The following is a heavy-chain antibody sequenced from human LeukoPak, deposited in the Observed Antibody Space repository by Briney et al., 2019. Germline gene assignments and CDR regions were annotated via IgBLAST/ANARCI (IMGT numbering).Heavy chain of an antibody. Sequence: ASVKVSCKASGYTFTRYGISWVRQDPGQGLEWMGWISAYNDNTNYAQKLQGRVTMTTDTSTSTAYMELGSLRSDDTAVYYCARDGNCSGGTCYFLGYYYGMDVWGQGTTVTVSS. CDR3: ARDGNCSGGTCYFLGYYYGMDV. D-gene: IGHD2-15*01. V-gene: IGHV1-18*01. J-gene: IGHJ6*02. CDR1: GYTFTRYG. CDR2: ISAYNDNT.